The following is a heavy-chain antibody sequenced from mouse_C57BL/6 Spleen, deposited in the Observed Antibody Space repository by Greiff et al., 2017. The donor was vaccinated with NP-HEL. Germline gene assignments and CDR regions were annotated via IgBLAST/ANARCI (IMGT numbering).Heavy chain of an antibody. CDR3: ARNYYYGSSPWYFDV. Sequence: EVKLQESGGGLVKPGGSLKLSCAASGFTFSDYGMHWVRQAPEKGLEWVAYISSGSSTIYYADTVKGRFTISRDNAKNTLFLQMTSLRSEDTAMYYCARNYYYGSSPWYFDVWGTGTTVTVSS. J-gene: IGHJ1*03. CDR2: ISSGSSTI. V-gene: IGHV5-17*01. CDR1: GFTFSDYG. D-gene: IGHD1-1*01.